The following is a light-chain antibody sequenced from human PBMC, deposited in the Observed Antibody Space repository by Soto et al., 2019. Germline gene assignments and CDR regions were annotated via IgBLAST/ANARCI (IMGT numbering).Light chain of an antibody. Sequence: QSALTQPASVSGSPGQSITISCTGISSDVGSYNLVSWYQQHPGKAPKVMIYEGSKRPSGVSNRFSGSRPGNTASLTISGLQAEDEAHYYCSSYAGSSTHMVFGGGTKVTVL. J-gene: IGLJ2*01. CDR3: SSYAGSSTHMV. CDR2: EGS. V-gene: IGLV2-23*01. CDR1: SSDVGSYNL.